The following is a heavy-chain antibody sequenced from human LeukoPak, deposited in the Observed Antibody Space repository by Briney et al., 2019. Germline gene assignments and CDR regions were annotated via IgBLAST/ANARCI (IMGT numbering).Heavy chain of an antibody. CDR1: GGSFSGYY. D-gene: IGHD2-15*01. J-gene: IGHJ5*02. CDR2: IYHSGST. Sequence: PSETLSLTCAVYGGSFSGYYWSWIRQPPGKGLEWIGEIYHSGSTNYNPSLKSRVTISVDTSKNQFSLKLSSVTAADTAVYYCARGVVFDPWGQGTLVTVSS. CDR3: ARGVVFDP. V-gene: IGHV4-34*01.